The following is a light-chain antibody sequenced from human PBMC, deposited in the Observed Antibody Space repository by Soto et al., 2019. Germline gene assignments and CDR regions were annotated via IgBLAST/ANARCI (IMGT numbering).Light chain of an antibody. J-gene: IGKJ1*01. CDR2: GAS. Sequence: EIVLTQSPGTLSLSPGERATLSCRASQSVSSSYLAWYQQKPGQAPRLLIYGASSRATGIPDRFSGSGSGTDFTLTSSRLEPDDFAVYYCQQYGSSPGTFGQGTKVEIK. V-gene: IGKV3-20*01. CDR1: QSVSSSY. CDR3: QQYGSSPGT.